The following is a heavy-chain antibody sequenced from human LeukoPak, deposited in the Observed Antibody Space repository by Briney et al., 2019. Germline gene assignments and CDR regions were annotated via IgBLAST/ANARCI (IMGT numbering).Heavy chain of an antibody. CDR2: IYYSGST. J-gene: IGHJ4*02. Sequence: SETLSLTCTVSGGSVSSGSYYWSWIRQPPGKGLEWIGYIYYSGSTNYNPSLKSRVTIPVDTSKNQFSLKLSSVTAADTAVYFCATYIVGARHFDYWGQGTLVTVSS. D-gene: IGHD1-26*01. V-gene: IGHV4-61*01. CDR1: GGSVSSGSYY. CDR3: ATYIVGARHFDY.